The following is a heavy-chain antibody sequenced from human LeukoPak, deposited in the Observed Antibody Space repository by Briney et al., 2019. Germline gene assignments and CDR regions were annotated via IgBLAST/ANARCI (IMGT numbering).Heavy chain of an antibody. Sequence: SETLSLTCTVSGGSISSSSYYWGWIRQPPGKGLEWIGSIYYCGSTYYNPSLKSRVTISVDTSKNQFSLKLSSVTAADTAVYYCASFPRGWLQLAHYFDYWGQGTLVTVSS. D-gene: IGHD5-24*01. CDR1: GGSISSSSYY. V-gene: IGHV4-39*01. CDR3: ASFPRGWLQLAHYFDY. J-gene: IGHJ4*02. CDR2: IYYCGST.